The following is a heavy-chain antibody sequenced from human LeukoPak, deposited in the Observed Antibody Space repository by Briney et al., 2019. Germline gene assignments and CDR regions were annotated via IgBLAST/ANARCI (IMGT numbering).Heavy chain of an antibody. D-gene: IGHD2-2*01. Sequence: GGSLRLSCAASGFTFSSYGMHWVRQAPGKGLEWVTFIRNDESDKKYADSVKGRFIISRDNSRNILYLQMNSLRAEDTAVYYCASGAEGYCTTSTCYPFDSWGQGTLVTVSS. V-gene: IGHV3-30*02. J-gene: IGHJ4*02. CDR1: GFTFSSYG. CDR2: IRNDESDK. CDR3: ASGAEGYCTTSTCYPFDS.